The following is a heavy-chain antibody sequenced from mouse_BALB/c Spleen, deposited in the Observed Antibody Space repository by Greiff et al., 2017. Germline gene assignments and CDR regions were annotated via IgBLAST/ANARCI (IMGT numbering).Heavy chain of an antibody. CDR2: IWWDDDK. CDR3: AGREGGYYGYGWYFDV. J-gene: IGHJ1*01. D-gene: IGHD1-2*01. V-gene: IGHV8-8*01. CDR1: GFSLTTSGMG. Sequence: QVTLQVSGPGLLKPSQTLSLTCSFSGFSLTTSGMGVGWIRHPSGQGLEWLAHIWWDDDKYYNPSLKSQLTISKDTSRTQVFLKITSRDTADTATDYCAGREGGYYGYGWYFDVWGAGTTVTVSS.